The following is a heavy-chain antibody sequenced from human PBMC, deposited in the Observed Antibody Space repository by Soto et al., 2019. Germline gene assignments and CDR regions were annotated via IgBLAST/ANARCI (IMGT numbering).Heavy chain of an antibody. CDR2: IIPIFGTA. D-gene: IGHD3-22*01. V-gene: IGHV1-69*13. J-gene: IGHJ6*02. Sequence: SVKVSCKASGCTFSSYSISWVRQAPGQGLEWMGGIIPIFGTANYAQKFQGRVTITADESTSTAYMELSSLRSEDTAVYYCARVPGRYYDSSGPVSVDVWGQGTTVTVS. CDR1: GCTFSSYS. CDR3: ARVPGRYYDSSGPVSVDV.